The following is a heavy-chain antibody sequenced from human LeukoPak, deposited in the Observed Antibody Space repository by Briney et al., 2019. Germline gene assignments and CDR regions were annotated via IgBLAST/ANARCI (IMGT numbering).Heavy chain of an antibody. D-gene: IGHD5-24*01. CDR1: GYTFSSYD. Sequence: ASVKVSCKASGYTFSSYDINWVRQATGQGLEWMGWMNPNSGNTGYAQKFQGRVTITADKSTSTAYMELSSLRSEDTAVYYCARDLRDGYIHYYGMDVWGQGTTVTVSS. CDR2: MNPNSGNT. J-gene: IGHJ6*02. CDR3: ARDLRDGYIHYYGMDV. V-gene: IGHV1-8*03.